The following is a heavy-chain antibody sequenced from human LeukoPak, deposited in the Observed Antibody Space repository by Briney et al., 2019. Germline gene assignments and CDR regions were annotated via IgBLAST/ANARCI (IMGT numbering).Heavy chain of an antibody. D-gene: IGHD1-26*01. CDR1: GYTFTGYY. CDR3: ARVGAGATEPIDY. CDR2: INPNSGGT. J-gene: IGHJ4*02. Sequence: ASVTVSCKASGYTFTGYYMHWVRQAPGQGLGWMGWINPNSGGTNYAQKFQGRVTMTRDTSISTAYMELSRLRSDDTAVYYCARVGAGATEPIDYWGQGTLVTVSS. V-gene: IGHV1-2*02.